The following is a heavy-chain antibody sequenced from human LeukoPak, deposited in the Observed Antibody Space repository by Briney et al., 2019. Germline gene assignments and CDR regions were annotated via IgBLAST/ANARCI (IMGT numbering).Heavy chain of an antibody. CDR3: ARENYGSGSYYRVSQYYYYGMDV. V-gene: IGHV3-33*01. D-gene: IGHD3-10*01. Sequence: GRSLRLSCAASGFTFSSYGMHWVRQAPGKGLEWVAVIWYDGSNKYYADSVKGRFTISRDNSKNMLYLQMNSLRAEDTAVYYCARENYGSGSYYRVSQYYYYGMDVWGKGTTVTVSS. CDR2: IWYDGSNK. J-gene: IGHJ6*04. CDR1: GFTFSSYG.